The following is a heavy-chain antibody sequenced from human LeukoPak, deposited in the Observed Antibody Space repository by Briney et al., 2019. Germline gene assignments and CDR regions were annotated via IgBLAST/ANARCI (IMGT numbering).Heavy chain of an antibody. V-gene: IGHV3-30*18. Sequence: GGSLRLSCAASGFTFSSYGMHWVRQAPGKGLEWVAVISYDGSNKYYADSVKGRLTISRDNSKNTLYLQMNSLRAEDTAVYYCAKDQEIFGVVIDWGQGTLVTVSS. J-gene: IGHJ4*02. CDR1: GFTFSSYG. CDR2: ISYDGSNK. D-gene: IGHD3-3*01. CDR3: AKDQEIFGVVID.